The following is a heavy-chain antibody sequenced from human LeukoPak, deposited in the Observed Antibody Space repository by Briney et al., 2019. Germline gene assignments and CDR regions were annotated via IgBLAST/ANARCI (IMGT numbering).Heavy chain of an antibody. Sequence: GGSLRLSCAASGFTFSGYTMSWVRQAPGKGVEGVSAVSGSGDKTYYADSVKGRFTISRDNSKGTLYLQMNSLRAEDTALYYCARDFYDSSGYYYDYWGQGTLVTVSS. V-gene: IGHV3-23*01. CDR3: ARDFYDSSGYYYDY. J-gene: IGHJ4*02. CDR2: VSGSGDKT. CDR1: GFTFSGYT. D-gene: IGHD3-22*01.